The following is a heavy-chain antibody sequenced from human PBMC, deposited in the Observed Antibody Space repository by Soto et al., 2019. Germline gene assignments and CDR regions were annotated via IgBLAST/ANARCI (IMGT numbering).Heavy chain of an antibody. CDR3: ARGVSSMVTILYDY. Sequence: GGSLRLSCAASGFTFSSYAMHWVRQAPGKGLEWVAVISYDGSNKYYADSVKGRFTISRDNSKNPLYLQMNSLRAEDTAGYYCARGVSSMVTILYDYWGQGTLVTVSS. CDR1: GFTFSSYA. D-gene: IGHD5-18*01. J-gene: IGHJ4*02. CDR2: ISYDGSNK. V-gene: IGHV3-30-3*01.